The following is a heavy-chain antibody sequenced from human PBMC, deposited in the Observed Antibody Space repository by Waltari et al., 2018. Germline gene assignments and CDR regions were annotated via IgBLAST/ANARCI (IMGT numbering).Heavy chain of an antibody. CDR1: GFSFSLYA. J-gene: IGHJ6*03. Sequence: EVQLVESGGGLVQPGGSLRLSCAASGFSFSLYAMHWVRQAPGKGLEYGSAISSNGVSTYYANSMKGRLSISRDNSKNTLYLQMGSLRAEDMAVYYCARSPDQPDSLDYYMDVWGKGTTVTVSS. V-gene: IGHV3-64*01. CDR3: ARSPDQPDSLDYYMDV. D-gene: IGHD2-21*01. CDR2: ISSNGVST.